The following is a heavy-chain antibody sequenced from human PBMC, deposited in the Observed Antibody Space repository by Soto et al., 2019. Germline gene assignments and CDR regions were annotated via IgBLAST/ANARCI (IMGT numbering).Heavy chain of an antibody. J-gene: IGHJ4*02. Sequence: GGSLRLSCAASGFTFSSYAMSWVRQAPGKGLEWVSDISGSGDNTYYADSVKGRFTISRDNSKNTLYLQMNSLRAEDTAVYYCAKPWTTVSAGLFDYWGQGTLVTVFS. V-gene: IGHV3-23*01. D-gene: IGHD4-4*01. CDR2: ISGSGDNT. CDR3: AKPWTTVSAGLFDY. CDR1: GFTFSSYA.